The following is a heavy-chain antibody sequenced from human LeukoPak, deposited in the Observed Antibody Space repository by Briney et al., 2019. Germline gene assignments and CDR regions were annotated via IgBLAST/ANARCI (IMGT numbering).Heavy chain of an antibody. V-gene: IGHV3-30*04. Sequence: PGGSLRLSCAASGFTFSSYAMHWVRQAPGKGLEWVAVISYDGSNKYYADSVKGRFTISRDNSKNTLYLQMNSLRAEDTAVYYCATSQGSWPDYFDYWGQGTLVTVSS. CDR1: GFTFSSYA. CDR3: ATSQGSWPDYFDY. D-gene: IGHD6-13*01. J-gene: IGHJ4*02. CDR2: ISYDGSNK.